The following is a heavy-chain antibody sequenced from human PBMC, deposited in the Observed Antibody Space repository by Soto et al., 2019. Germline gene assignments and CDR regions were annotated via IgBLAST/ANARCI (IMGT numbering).Heavy chain of an antibody. CDR2: INPNSGGT. D-gene: IGHD3-22*01. V-gene: IGHV1-2*02. CDR1: GYPFTGFY. Sequence: RASVKVSCKASGYPFTGFYIHWVRQAPGQGLEWMGWINPNSGGTTYAQKFQGRVTMSRDTSINTAYVELNRLTSDDTAVYYCARVDLDYYDSSGYYTWGQGTLVTVSS. CDR3: ARVDLDYYDSSGYYT. J-gene: IGHJ5*02.